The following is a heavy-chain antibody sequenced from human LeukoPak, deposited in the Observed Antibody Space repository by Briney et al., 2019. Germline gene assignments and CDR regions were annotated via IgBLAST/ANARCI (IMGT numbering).Heavy chain of an antibody. CDR2: IYYSGST. CDR1: GGSISSYY. D-gene: IGHD3/OR15-3a*01. V-gene: IGHV4-59*08. Sequence: SETLSLTCTVSGGSISSYYWSWIRQPPGKGLEWIGYIYYSGSTNYNPSLKSRVTISVDTSKNQFSLMLTSVTAADTAVYYCARQTGSGLFILPGGQGTLVTVSS. J-gene: IGHJ4*02. CDR3: ARQTGSGLFILP.